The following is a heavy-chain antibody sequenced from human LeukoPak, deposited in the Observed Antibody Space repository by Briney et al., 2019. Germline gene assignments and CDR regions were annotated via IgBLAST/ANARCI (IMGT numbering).Heavy chain of an antibody. CDR1: GFTFSSYW. CDR3: ARDTYYGSGSKIDY. CDR2: ISSSSSYI. V-gene: IGHV3-21*01. D-gene: IGHD3-10*01. Sequence: GGSLRLSCAASGFTFSSYWMSWVRQAPGKGLEWVSSISSSSSYIYYADSVKGRFTISRDNAKNSLYLQMNSLRAEDTAVYYCARDTYYGSGSKIDYWGQGTLVTVSS. J-gene: IGHJ4*02.